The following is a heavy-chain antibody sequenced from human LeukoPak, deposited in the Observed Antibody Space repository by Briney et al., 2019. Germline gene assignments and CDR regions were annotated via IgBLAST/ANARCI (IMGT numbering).Heavy chain of an antibody. CDR1: GFAFSSYA. V-gene: IGHV3-30*04. Sequence: GGSLRLSCAASGFAFSSYAMHWVRQAPGKGLEWVAIISYDGITEDYSDSVKGRFSISRDNFKNTLFLQMNGLRDEDTAVYYCLRGDRRDYWGQGTLVTVSS. CDR2: ISYDGITE. CDR3: LRGDRRDY. J-gene: IGHJ4*02.